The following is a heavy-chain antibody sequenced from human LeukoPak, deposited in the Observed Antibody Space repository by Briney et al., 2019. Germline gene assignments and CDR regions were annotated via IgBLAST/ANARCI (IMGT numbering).Heavy chain of an antibody. V-gene: IGHV3-23*01. D-gene: IGHD3-22*01. CDR2: ISGGGGST. Sequence: GGSLRLSCAASGFTFSSYAMSWVRQAPGKGLEWVSAISGGGGSTYYADSVKGRFTISRDNSKNTLYLQMNSLRAEDTAVYYCAKTPMIVVVYYYFDYWGQGTLVTVSS. CDR3: AKTPMIVVVYYYFDY. CDR1: GFTFSSYA. J-gene: IGHJ4*02.